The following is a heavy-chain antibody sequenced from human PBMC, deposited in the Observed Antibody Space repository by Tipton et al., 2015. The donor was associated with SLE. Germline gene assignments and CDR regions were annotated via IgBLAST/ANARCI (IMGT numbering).Heavy chain of an antibody. CDR2: IYTSGST. J-gene: IGHJ4*02. Sequence: TLSLTCAVYGGSFSGYYWSWIRQPAGKGLEWIGYIYTSGSTNYNPSLKSRVTISVDTSKNQFSLKLSSVTAADTAVYYCASHLGAVLANWGQGTLVTVSS. CDR1: GGSFSGYY. V-gene: IGHV4-4*09. CDR3: ASHLGAVLAN. D-gene: IGHD6-19*01.